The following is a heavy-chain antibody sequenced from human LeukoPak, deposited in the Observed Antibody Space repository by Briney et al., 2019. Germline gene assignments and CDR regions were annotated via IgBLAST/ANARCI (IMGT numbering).Heavy chain of an antibody. D-gene: IGHD3-3*01. CDR2: ISGSGGST. V-gene: IGHV3-23*01. J-gene: IGHJ4*02. Sequence: PGGSLRLSCAASGFTFSSYAMSWVRQAPGKGLEWVSAISGSGGSTYYADSVKGRFTISRDNSKNTLYLQMNSLRAEVTAVYYCAKDILRFLEWLLYFDYWGQGTLVTVSS. CDR1: GFTFSSYA. CDR3: AKDILRFLEWLLYFDY.